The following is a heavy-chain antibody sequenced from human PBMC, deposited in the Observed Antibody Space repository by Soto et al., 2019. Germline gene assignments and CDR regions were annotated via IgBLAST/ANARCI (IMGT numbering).Heavy chain of an antibody. CDR2: ISAYNGNT. V-gene: IGHV1-18*01. D-gene: IGHD3-10*01. CDR3: ARXGFGELPPSYYYYGMDV. J-gene: IGHJ6*02. CDR1: GYTFTSYG. Sequence: ASVKVSCKASGYTFTSYGISWVRQAPGQGLEWTGWISAYNGNTNYAQKLQGRVTMTTDTSTSTAYMELRSLRSDDTAVYYCARXGFGELPPSYYYYGMDVWGQGTTVTVSS.